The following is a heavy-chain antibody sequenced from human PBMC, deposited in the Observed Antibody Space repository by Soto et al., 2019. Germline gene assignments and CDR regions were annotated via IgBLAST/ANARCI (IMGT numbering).Heavy chain of an antibody. D-gene: IGHD3-16*02. Sequence: GGSLRLLCAASGFTLSSKHNSLGRPGPGRVLEWVSVIYSGGSTYYADSVKGRFTISRDNSKNTLYLQMNSLRAEDTAVYYCARDRYWGSYRYTDAFDIWGQGTMVTVSS. J-gene: IGHJ3*02. CDR1: GFTLSSKH. CDR2: IYSGGST. V-gene: IGHV3-66*01. CDR3: ARDRYWGSYRYTDAFDI.